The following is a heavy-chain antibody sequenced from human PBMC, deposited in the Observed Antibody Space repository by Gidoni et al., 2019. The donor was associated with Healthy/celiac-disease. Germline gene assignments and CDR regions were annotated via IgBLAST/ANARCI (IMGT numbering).Heavy chain of an antibody. CDR1: GGPISSGDYY. J-gene: IGHJ4*02. CDR3: ASHKGGSYELAFFDY. Sequence: QVQPQESGPGLVKPLQTLSLTCPVSGGPISSGDYYWSWIRQPPGKGLEWIGYIYYSGRTYYNPSLKSRVTISVDKSKNQYALKLSSVTAADTAVYYCASHKGGSYELAFFDYWGQGTLVTVSS. V-gene: IGHV4-30-4*01. D-gene: IGHD1-26*01. CDR2: IYYSGRT.